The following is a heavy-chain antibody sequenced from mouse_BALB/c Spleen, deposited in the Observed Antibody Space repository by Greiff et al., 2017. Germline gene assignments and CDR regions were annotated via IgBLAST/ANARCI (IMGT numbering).Heavy chain of an antibody. CDR3: ARFLLPDY. J-gene: IGHJ2*01. D-gene: IGHD1-1*01. CDR1: GFNIKDTY. Sequence: EVQPQQSGAELVKPGASVKLSCTAFGFNIKDTYMHWVKQRPEQGLEWIGRIDPANGNTKYDPKFQGKATITADTSSNTAYLPLSSLTSDDTAVYYCARFLLPDYWGQGTTLTVSS. V-gene: IGHV14-3*02. CDR2: IDPANGNT.